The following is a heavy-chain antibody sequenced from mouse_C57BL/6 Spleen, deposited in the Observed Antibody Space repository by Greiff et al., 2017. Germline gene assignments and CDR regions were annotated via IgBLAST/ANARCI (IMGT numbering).Heavy chain of an antibody. D-gene: IGHD1-1*01. CDR2: IGPGSGST. CDR3: AFITTVTNYAMDY. Sequence: VKLQESGAELVKPGASVKISCKASGYTFTDYYINWVKQRPGQGLEWIGKIGPGSGSTYYNEKFKGKATLTADKSSSTAYMQLSSLTSEDSAVYFCAFITTVTNYAMDYWGQGTSVTVSS. V-gene: IGHV1-77*01. CDR1: GYTFTDYY. J-gene: IGHJ4*01.